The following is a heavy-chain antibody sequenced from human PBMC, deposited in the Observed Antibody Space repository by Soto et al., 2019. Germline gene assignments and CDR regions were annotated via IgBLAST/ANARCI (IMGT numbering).Heavy chain of an antibody. CDR2: ISYDGSNK. V-gene: IGHV3-30*18. J-gene: IGHJ3*02. Sequence: QVQLVESGGGVVQPGRSLRLSCAASGFTFSSYGMHWVRQAPGKGLDWVAVISYDGSNKYYADSVKGRFTISRDNSQNTLYLQMNSLRAEDTAVYYCAKELIYGSGTPTAFDIWGQGTMVNVSS. CDR1: GFTFSSYG. D-gene: IGHD3-10*01. CDR3: AKELIYGSGTPTAFDI.